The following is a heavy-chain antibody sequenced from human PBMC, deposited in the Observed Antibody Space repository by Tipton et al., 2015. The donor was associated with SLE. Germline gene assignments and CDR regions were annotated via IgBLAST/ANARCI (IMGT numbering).Heavy chain of an antibody. CDR2: INHGGST. CDR1: GGYIGSYY. D-gene: IGHD6-19*01. Sequence: TLSLTCSVTGGYIGSYYWSRIRQPPGKGLEWIGEINHGGSTNYNPSLKSRVTMSMDTSQNQFSLKLSSVTAADTAVYYCARHFYNIGWNHFDNWGPGTLVTVSS. V-gene: IGHV4-34*01. CDR3: ARHFYNIGWNHFDN. J-gene: IGHJ4*02.